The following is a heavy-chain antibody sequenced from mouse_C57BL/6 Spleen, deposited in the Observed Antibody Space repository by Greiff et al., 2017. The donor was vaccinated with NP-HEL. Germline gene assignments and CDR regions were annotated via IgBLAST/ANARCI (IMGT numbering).Heavy chain of an antibody. J-gene: IGHJ4*01. D-gene: IGHD2-4*01. CDR2: IHPNSGST. Sequence: QVQLQQPGAELVKPGASVKLSCKASGYTFTSYWMHWVKQRPGQGLEWIGMIHPNSGSTNYNEKFKSKATLTVDKSSSTAYMQLSSLTSEDSAVYYCARCDDYDDGEYYYAMDYWGQGTSVTVSS. CDR3: ARCDDYDDGEYYYAMDY. V-gene: IGHV1-64*01. CDR1: GYTFTSYW.